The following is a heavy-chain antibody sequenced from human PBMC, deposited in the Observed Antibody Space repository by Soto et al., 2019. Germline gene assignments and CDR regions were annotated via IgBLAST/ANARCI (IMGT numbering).Heavy chain of an antibody. CDR2: VYHSGLT. J-gene: IGHJ4*02. CDR3: ARDAAVPGESDRFDY. V-gene: IGHV4-4*02. CDR1: GDSITTNNW. Sequence: QVQLQESGPGLVKPSGTLSLTCAVSGDSITTNNWWSWVRQPPGKGLEWIGEVYHSGLTNYNPSLKSRVTMSVDTSKNQVSLKLTSVTAADTAIYYCARDAAVPGESDRFDYWGQGTLVTVSS. D-gene: IGHD6-19*01.